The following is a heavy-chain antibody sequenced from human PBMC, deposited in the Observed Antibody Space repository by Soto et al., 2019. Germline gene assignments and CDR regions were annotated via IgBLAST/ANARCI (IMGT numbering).Heavy chain of an antibody. V-gene: IGHV4-61*01. Sequence: PSETLSLTCSVSGASVSKMIHYWSLIRQPPGKGLEWIGCVHSSGITNYSPPLKSRVTISLDTSKNQFSLRLDSLTAADTAVYYCARGLGYETLYWGQGILVTVSS. CDR1: GASVSKMIHY. CDR2: VHSSGIT. CDR3: ARGLGYETLY. D-gene: IGHD3-3*01. J-gene: IGHJ4*02.